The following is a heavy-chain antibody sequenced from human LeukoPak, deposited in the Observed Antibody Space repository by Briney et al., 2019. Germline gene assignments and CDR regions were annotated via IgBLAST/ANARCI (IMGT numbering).Heavy chain of an antibody. CDR2: IIPILGIA. CDR3: VRHGVYGGYFPTDY. D-gene: IGHD5-12*01. Sequence: SVKVSCKASGGTFSSYAISWVRQAPGQGLEWMGRIIPILGIANYAQKFQGRVTITADKSTSTAYMELSSLRSEDTAVYYCVRHGVYGGYFPTDYWGQGTLVTVSS. CDR1: GGTFSSYA. V-gene: IGHV1-69*04. J-gene: IGHJ4*02.